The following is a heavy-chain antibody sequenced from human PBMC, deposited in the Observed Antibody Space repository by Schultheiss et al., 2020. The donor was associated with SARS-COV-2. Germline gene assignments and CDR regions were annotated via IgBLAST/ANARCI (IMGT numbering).Heavy chain of an antibody. Sequence: SGPTLVKPTQTLTLTCTFSGFSLSTSGVGVGWIRQPPGKALEWLARIDWEDDKFYSTSLKSRLTISKDTSKSQVVLTMTNMDPVDTATYYCARSYTNYGMDVWGQGTTVTVSS. CDR3: ARSYTNYGMDV. D-gene: IGHD5-18*01. V-gene: IGHV2-70*04. CDR2: IDWEDDK. J-gene: IGHJ6*02. CDR1: GFSLSTSGVG.